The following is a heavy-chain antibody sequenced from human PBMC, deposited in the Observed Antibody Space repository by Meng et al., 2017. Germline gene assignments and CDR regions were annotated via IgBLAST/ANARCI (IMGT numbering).Heavy chain of an antibody. Sequence: TLKAACPTLVHPTQTLTLTWTFSGFSLSTSGGGVAWVRQPPGKALEWLALIYWDDDKRYSPSLKSRLTITKDTSKNQVVLTMTNMDPVDTATYYCAHSYGSNFDYWGQGTLVTVSS. J-gene: IGHJ4*02. CDR2: IYWDDDK. D-gene: IGHD3-10*01. V-gene: IGHV2-5*02. CDR1: GFSLSTSGGG. CDR3: AHSYGSNFDY.